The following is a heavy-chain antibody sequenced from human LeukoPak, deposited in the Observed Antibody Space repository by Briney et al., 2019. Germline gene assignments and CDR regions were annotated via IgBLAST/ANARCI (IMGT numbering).Heavy chain of an antibody. J-gene: IGHJ4*02. V-gene: IGHV3-23*01. CDR1: GFTFSTYA. Sequence: GGSLRLSCAGSGFTFSTYAMTWVRQAPGKGLEWVSAINNGGDRTYYADSLKGRFTISRDNSKNTLYLQMSSLRAEDTAVYFCARSYLRDSDHWGQGTQVTVSS. CDR2: INNGGDRT. CDR3: ARSYLRDSDH. D-gene: IGHD3-16*02.